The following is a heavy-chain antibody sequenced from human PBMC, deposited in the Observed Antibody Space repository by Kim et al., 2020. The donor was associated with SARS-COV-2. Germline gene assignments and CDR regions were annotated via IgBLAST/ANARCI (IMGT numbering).Heavy chain of an antibody. J-gene: IGHJ4*02. CDR2: INEIGRT. Sequence: SETLSLTCAVYNGSLSDYYWTWIRQPPGGGLEWVGEINEIGRTFYNPSLKSRVTITVDMSQKQFSLKLTSVTAADAAVYYCAGGLKIYSNLPFDYWGQGTLVTVSS. D-gene: IGHD2-21*01. CDR3: AGGLKIYSNLPFDY. CDR1: NGSLSDYY. V-gene: IGHV4-34*01.